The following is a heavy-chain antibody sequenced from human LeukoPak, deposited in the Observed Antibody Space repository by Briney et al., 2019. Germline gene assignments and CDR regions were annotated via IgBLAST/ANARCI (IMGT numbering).Heavy chain of an antibody. CDR2: ISGSSSDI. V-gene: IGHV3-48*02. J-gene: IGHJ4*02. CDR3: ARDWFSGSNYKPLFDY. D-gene: IGHD3-10*01. Sequence: GGSLRLSCAASGFSFSSHSMNWVRQAPGKGLEWVSYISGSSSDIKYADSVKGRFTISRDNAKNSLYLQMNSLRDEDTAVYYCARDWFSGSNYKPLFDYWGQGTLVTVSS. CDR1: GFSFSSHS.